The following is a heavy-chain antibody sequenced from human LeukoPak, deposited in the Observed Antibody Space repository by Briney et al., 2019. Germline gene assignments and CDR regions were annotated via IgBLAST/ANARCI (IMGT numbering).Heavy chain of an antibody. V-gene: IGHV1-18*01. CDR3: ARARRAAAGSPNYYGMDV. CDR2: ISAYNGNT. Sequence: ASVKVSCKASGYTFTSYGISWVRQAPGQGLEWMGWISAYNGNTNYAQKLQGRVTMTTDTSTSTAYMELRSLRSDDTAVYYCARARRAAAGSPNYYGMDVWGQGTTVTVSS. CDR1: GYTFTSYG. D-gene: IGHD6-13*01. J-gene: IGHJ6*02.